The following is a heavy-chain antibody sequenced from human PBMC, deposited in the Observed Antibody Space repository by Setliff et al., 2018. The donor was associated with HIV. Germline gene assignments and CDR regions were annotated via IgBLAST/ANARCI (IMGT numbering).Heavy chain of an antibody. D-gene: IGHD3-10*01. V-gene: IGHV5-51*01. Sequence: GESLKISCKGSGYSFTSYWIAWLRQMPGKGLECMGIIYPGDYDTRYSPSFQGQVTISADKSISTAYLQWSSLKASDTAMYYCARHGQYGSGSYYNRPFDYWGRGTLVTVSS. CDR1: GYSFTSYW. CDR2: IYPGDYDT. J-gene: IGHJ4*02. CDR3: ARHGQYGSGSYYNRPFDY.